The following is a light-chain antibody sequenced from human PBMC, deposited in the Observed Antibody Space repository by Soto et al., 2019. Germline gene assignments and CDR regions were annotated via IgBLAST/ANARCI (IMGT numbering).Light chain of an antibody. V-gene: IGLV1-44*01. CDR1: SSNIGSTT. CDR2: TNN. J-gene: IGLJ2*01. Sequence: QSVLTQPPSASRTPGQRVTISCSGSSSNIGSTTVNWYQQLPGTAPKLLIYTNNQRPSGVPDRFSGSKSGTSASLAIGGLQSEDEADYYCAAWDDSLNGVLFGGGTKLTVL. CDR3: AAWDDSLNGVL.